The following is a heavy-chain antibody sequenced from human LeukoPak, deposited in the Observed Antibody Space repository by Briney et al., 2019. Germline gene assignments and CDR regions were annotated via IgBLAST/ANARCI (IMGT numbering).Heavy chain of an antibody. D-gene: IGHD2-15*01. J-gene: IGHJ4*02. V-gene: IGHV3-30*18. CDR2: ISYDGSNK. CDR1: GFTFSSYG. Sequence: GGSLRLSCAASGFTFSSYGMHWVRQAPGKGLEWVAVISYDGSNKYYADSVKGRFTISRGNSKNTLYLQMNSLRAEDTAVYYCAKDLLDDSLDYWGQGTLVTVSS. CDR3: AKDLLDDSLDY.